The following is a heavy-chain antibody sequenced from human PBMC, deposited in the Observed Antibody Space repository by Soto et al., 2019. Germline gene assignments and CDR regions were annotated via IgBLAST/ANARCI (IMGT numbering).Heavy chain of an antibody. CDR2: INHRGSL. V-gene: IGHV4-31*03. J-gene: IGHJ6*02. D-gene: IGHD1-1*01. Sequence: SETLSLTCTVTGGSMTSGDLYWTWIRHRPGEGLEWFGCINHRGSLYYNPSLKSRVSMSVDTSKNQFSLNLSSVTAADTAVYYCARELPQRQGRNMDVWGQGTTVTVSS. CDR1: GGSMTSGDLY. CDR3: ARELPQRQGRNMDV.